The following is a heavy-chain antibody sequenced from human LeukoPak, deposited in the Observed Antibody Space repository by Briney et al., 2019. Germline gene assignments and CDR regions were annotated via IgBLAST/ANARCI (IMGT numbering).Heavy chain of an antibody. Sequence: EASVKVSCKASGGTFSSYAISWVRQAPGQGLEWMGGIIPIFGTVNYAQKFQGRVTITADESTSTAYMELSSLRSEDTAVYYCARGPPEYYDFWSGYYYWGQGTLVTVSS. J-gene: IGHJ4*02. CDR3: ARGPPEYYDFWSGYYY. CDR1: GGTFSSYA. CDR2: IIPIFGTV. V-gene: IGHV1-69*13. D-gene: IGHD3-3*01.